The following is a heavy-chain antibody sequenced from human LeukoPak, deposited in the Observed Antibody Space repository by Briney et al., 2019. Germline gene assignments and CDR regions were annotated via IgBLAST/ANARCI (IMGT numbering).Heavy chain of an antibody. CDR2: IWYDGSNK. CDR1: GFTISNYPA. D-gene: IGHD3-22*01. J-gene: IGHJ3*02. Sequence: PGGSLRLSCIASGFTISNYPAMHWVRQAPGKGLEWVAVIWYDGSNKYYADSVKGRFTISRDNSKNTLYLQMNSLRAEDTAVYYCARFSSYDSSGYYPHAFDIWGQGTMVTVSS. CDR3: ARFSSYDSSGYYPHAFDI. V-gene: IGHV3-33*08.